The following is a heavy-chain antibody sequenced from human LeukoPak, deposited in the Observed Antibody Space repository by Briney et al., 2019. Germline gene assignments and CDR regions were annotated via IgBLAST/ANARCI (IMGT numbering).Heavy chain of an antibody. CDR3: ATDSITMDGFDY. V-gene: IGHV1-24*01. CDR1: GYTLTELS. CDR2: FDPEDGET. D-gene: IGHD3-10*01. Sequence: ASVKVSCKVSGYTLTELSMHWVRQAPGKGLEWMGGFDPEDGETICAQKFQGRVTMTEDTSTDTAYMELSSLRSEDTAVYYCATDSITMDGFDYWGQGTLVTVSS. J-gene: IGHJ4*02.